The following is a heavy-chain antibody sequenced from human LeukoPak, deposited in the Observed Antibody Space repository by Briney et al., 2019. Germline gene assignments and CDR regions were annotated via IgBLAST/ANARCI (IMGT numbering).Heavy chain of an antibody. J-gene: IGHJ4*02. V-gene: IGHV4-34*01. CDR3: ARRYCSGGSCYFFGY. Sequence: SPGGSLRLSCAASGFTFRSYEMNWVRQAPGKGLEWIGEFNHSGSTNYNPCHKSRVTISVDTSKNQFSLKLSSVTAADTAVYYCARRYCSGGSCYFFGYWGQGTLVTVSS. D-gene: IGHD2-15*01. CDR1: GFTFRSYE. CDR2: FNHSGST.